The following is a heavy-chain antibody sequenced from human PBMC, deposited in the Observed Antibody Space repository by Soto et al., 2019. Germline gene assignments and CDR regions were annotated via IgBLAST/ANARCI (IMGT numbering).Heavy chain of an antibody. V-gene: IGHV3-33*01. CDR3: ARDRVGDYIWGSYHYYYYYNMDV. CDR1: GFTFSSYG. J-gene: IGHJ6*03. Sequence: QVQLVESGGGVVQPGRSLRLSCAASGFTFSSYGMHWVRQAPGKGLEWVAVIWYDGSNKYYADSVKGRFTISRDNSKNTLYLQMNSLRPEDTAVYYCARDRVGDYIWGSYHYYYYYNMDVLGKGTTVTVSS. CDR2: IWYDGSNK. D-gene: IGHD3-16*02.